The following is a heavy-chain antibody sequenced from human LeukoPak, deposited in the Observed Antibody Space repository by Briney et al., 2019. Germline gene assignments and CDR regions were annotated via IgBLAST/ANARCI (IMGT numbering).Heavy chain of an antibody. Sequence: PGGSLRLSCAASGFTFSSYSMNWVRQAPGKWLEWVSSISTSSSYIYYADSGKGRFTISRDNAKKSPYLQMNRLIAEDTAMYYCARGQDTVLTSRVSFDFWGQRTMVSVSS. CDR2: ISTSSSYI. D-gene: IGHD4/OR15-4a*01. CDR1: GFTFSSYS. CDR3: ARGQDTVLTSRVSFDF. J-gene: IGHJ3*01. V-gene: IGHV3-21*01.